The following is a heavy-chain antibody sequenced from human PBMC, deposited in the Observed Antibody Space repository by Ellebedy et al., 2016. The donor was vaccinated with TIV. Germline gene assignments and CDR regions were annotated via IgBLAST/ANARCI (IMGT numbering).Heavy chain of an antibody. CDR3: ARADEGDPLDY. J-gene: IGHJ4*02. D-gene: IGHD3-10*01. CDR2: IDPRGGRI. V-gene: IGHV1-46*01. Sequence: AASVKVSCKASGYSFGSYYLHWVRQAPGQGLEWMGIIDPRGGRIDYAQKFKDRVIMSRDKSTNTVYMELSSLRSEDTAIYYCARADEGDPLDYWGQGTVVTVSS. CDR1: GYSFGSYY.